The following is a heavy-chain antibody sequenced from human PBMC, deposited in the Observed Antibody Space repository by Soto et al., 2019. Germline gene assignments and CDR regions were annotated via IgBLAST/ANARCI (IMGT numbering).Heavy chain of an antibody. J-gene: IGHJ4*02. CDR3: ARVTVGTYYFDY. V-gene: IGHV3-72*01. Sequence: EVQLVESGGGLVQPGGSLRLSCAASGFIFSDHYMDWVRQAPGKGLEWVGRTRDKTNSYTTEYAASVKGRFTISRDDSKSSLYLQMNSLKTEDTAVYYRARVTVGTYYFDYWGQGTLVTVSS. D-gene: IGHD3-16*01. CDR2: TRDKTNSYTT. CDR1: GFIFSDHY.